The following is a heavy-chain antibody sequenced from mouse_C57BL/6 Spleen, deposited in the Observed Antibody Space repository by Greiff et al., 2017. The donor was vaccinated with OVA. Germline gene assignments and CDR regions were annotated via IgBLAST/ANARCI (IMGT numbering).Heavy chain of an antibody. Sequence: VQLQQSGPELVKPGASVKISCKASGYTFTDYYMNWVKQSHGKSLEWIGDINPNNGGTSYTQKFKGKATLTVDTSSSTAYMELRSLTSEDSAVYYCANWGFAYWGQGTLVTVSA. D-gene: IGHD4-1*01. CDR2: INPNNGGT. CDR1: GYTFTDYY. J-gene: IGHJ3*01. CDR3: ANWGFAY. V-gene: IGHV1-26*01.